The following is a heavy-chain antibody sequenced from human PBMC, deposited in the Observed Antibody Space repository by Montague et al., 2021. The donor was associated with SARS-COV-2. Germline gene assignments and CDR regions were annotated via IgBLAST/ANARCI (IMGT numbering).Heavy chain of an antibody. V-gene: IGHV4-39*07. CDR2: IYYADTT. CDR3: VTPGKTAVAGHFDY. CDR1: SGSIRIPTFS. Sequence: SETLSLTCTVSSGSIRIPTFSSCKISQAPTTGLECLGNIYYADTTYYNRSLNTRVAISLDTTNNQSSLKITSLIVADTAIYSCVTPGKTAVAGHFDYWGPGMLVTVSS. J-gene: IGHJ4*02. D-gene: IGHD6-19*01.